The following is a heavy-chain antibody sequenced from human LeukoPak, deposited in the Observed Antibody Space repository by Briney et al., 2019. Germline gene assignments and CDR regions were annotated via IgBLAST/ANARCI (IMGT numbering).Heavy chain of an antibody. Sequence: GGSLRLSCAASGFTFDDYAMHWVRQAPGKGLVWVSRIKPDGSDTNYADSVKGRFTISRDNAKNTVYLQMNSLRAEDTAVYYCARGKYGGYFIDYWGQGTLVTVSS. D-gene: IGHD5-12*01. CDR3: ARGKYGGYFIDY. CDR2: IKPDGSDT. J-gene: IGHJ4*02. V-gene: IGHV3-74*01. CDR1: GFTFDDYA.